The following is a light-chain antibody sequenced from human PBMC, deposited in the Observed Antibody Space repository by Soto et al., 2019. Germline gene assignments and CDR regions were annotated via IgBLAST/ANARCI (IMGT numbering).Light chain of an antibody. J-gene: IGKJ1*01. CDR3: QQYNDWWT. CDR2: GAT. CDR1: QSVRSN. Sequence: EKVMTQSPVTLSLSPGERATLSCRVSQSVRSNLAWYQQKPGQAPRLLIYGATTRATGIPARFSGSGSGTEFTLTISSLQSEDFAVYYCQQYNDWWTFGQGTKVDIK. V-gene: IGKV3-15*01.